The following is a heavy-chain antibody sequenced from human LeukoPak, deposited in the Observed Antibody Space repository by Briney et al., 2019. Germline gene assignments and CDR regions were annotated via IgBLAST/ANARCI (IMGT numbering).Heavy chain of an antibody. V-gene: IGHV3-7*01. CDR2: IKQDGSEK. D-gene: IGHD3-9*01. CDR1: GFTFNSYW. J-gene: IGHJ4*02. CDR3: AREDWAPYG. Sequence: GGSLRLSXAASGFTFNSYWMTWVRQAPGKGLEWVANIKQDGSEKHYVDSVKGRFTISRVNAKNSLYLLMNSLRAEDTAVYYCAREDWAPYGWDQGTLVTVSS.